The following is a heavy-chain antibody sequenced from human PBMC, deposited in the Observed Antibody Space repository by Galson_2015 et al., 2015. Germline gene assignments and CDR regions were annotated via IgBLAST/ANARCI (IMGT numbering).Heavy chain of an antibody. Sequence: SCPASCSPFPPSSLPWFLPSPGQGLEWMGIINPSGGTTSYAQKFQGRVTLTTDTSTTTVSMDLSSLRSDDTAVYYCARGCGGPGSGGNRAHFAAWGQGTLVTVPS. CDR1: CSPFPPSS. V-gene: IGHV1-46*01. CDR3: ARGCGGPGSGGNRAHFAA. CDR2: INPSGGTT. D-gene: IGHD4-23*01. J-gene: IGHJ5*02.